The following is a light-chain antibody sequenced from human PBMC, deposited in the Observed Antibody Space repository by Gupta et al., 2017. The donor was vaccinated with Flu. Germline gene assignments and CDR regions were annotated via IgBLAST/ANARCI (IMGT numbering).Light chain of an antibody. CDR3: QQRGRSPYT. J-gene: IGKJ2*01. V-gene: IGKV1-39*01. CDR2: SAS. Sequence: DIRMTQSPSSLSAAVGDRVTISCRASEPISTYLNWYQYTPGKAPKLLIYSASSLKSGVPSRFSGSGSESDFTLTITNVQPEDFSIYYCQQRGRSPYTFGQGTKLE. CDR1: EPISTY.